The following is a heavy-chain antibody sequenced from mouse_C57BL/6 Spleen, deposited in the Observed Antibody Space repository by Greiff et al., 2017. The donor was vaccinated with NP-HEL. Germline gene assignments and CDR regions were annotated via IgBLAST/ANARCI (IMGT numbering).Heavy chain of an antibody. CDR3: VRRGFAY. CDR1: GYTFTSYW. V-gene: IGHV1-55*01. CDR2: IYPGSGST. J-gene: IGHJ3*01. Sequence: QVQLKESGAELVKPGASVKMSCKASGYTFTSYWITWVKQRPGQGLEWIGDIYPGSGSTNYNEKFKSKATLTVDTSSSTAYMQLSSLTSEDSAVYYCVRRGFAYWGQGTLVTVSA.